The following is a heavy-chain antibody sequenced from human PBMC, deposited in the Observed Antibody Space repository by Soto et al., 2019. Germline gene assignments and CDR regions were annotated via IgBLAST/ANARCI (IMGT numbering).Heavy chain of an antibody. J-gene: IGHJ5*02. CDR2: IYFSGTT. V-gene: IGHV4-39*01. CDR1: GGSISSRNNH. D-gene: IGHD3-9*01. CDR3: ARHTADILTGYSPNWFYR. Sequence: SETLSLTCTVSGGSISSRNNHWGWIRQSPGKGLEWIGSIYFSGTTYYNPSLESRVTISVDTSKNQFSLRLSSVTAADTAIYYCARHTADILTGYSPNWFYRWGQGTLVTVSS.